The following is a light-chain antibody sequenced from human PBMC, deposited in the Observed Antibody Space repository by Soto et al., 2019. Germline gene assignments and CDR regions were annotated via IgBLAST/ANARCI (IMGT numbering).Light chain of an antibody. CDR2: DAS. CDR1: QTIRTR. Sequence: DIQMTQSPSPLSVSVGDRVTITCRASQTIRTRLAWYQQKPGKAPKLLIYDASTLDSGVPSRFSGSGSETDFTLTISCLQPDDFATYYCQHYTTLSRAFGQRTTVDI. J-gene: IGKJ1*01. V-gene: IGKV1-5*01. CDR3: QHYTTLSRA.